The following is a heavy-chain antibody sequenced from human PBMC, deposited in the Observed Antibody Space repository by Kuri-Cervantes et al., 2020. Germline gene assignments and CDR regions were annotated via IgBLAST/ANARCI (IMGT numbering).Heavy chain of an antibody. CDR2: ISSSGSTI. Sequence: GESLKISCAASGFTFSDYYMSWIRQAPGKGLEWVSYISSSGSTIYYADSVKGRFTISRDNAKNSLYLQMNSLGAEDTAVYYCARPLVGGGGDWYFNLWGRGTLVTVSS. V-gene: IGHV3-11*04. D-gene: IGHD3-16*01. J-gene: IGHJ2*01. CDR3: ARPLVGGGGDWYFNL. CDR1: GFTFSDYY.